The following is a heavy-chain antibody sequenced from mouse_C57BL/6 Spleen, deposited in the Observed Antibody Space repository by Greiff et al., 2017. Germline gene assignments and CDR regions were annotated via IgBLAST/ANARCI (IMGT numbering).Heavy chain of an antibody. CDR3: ARDDYSNYDYAMDY. J-gene: IGHJ4*01. CDR2: ISSGSSTI. D-gene: IGHD2-5*01. Sequence: EVQRVESGGGLVKPGGSLKLSCAASGFTFSDYGMHWVRQAPEKGLEWVAYISSGSSTIYYADTVKGRFTISRDNAKNTLFLQMTSLRSEDTAMYYCARDDYSNYDYAMDYWGQGTSVTVSS. CDR1: GFTFSDYG. V-gene: IGHV5-17*01.